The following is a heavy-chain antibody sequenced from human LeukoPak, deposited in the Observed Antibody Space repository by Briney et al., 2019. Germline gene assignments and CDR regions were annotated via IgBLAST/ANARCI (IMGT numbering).Heavy chain of an antibody. CDR3: AKDRLLWFGELPRYYYYYMDV. Sequence: PGGSLRLSCAASGFTFRNYALHWVRQAPGKGLEWVALISFDDINKYYADSVKGRFTISRDNSKNTLYLQMNSLRAEDTAVYYCAKDRLLWFGELPRYYYYYMDVWGKGTTVTVSS. CDR2: ISFDDINK. V-gene: IGHV3-30*04. D-gene: IGHD3-10*01. J-gene: IGHJ6*03. CDR1: GFTFRNYA.